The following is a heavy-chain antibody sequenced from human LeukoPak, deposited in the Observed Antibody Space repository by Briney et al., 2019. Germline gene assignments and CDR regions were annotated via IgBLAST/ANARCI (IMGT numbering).Heavy chain of an antibody. CDR2: ISYDGSNK. CDR3: ARGHVLRYFDWLSITDTLDY. V-gene: IGHV3-30*04. J-gene: IGHJ4*02. D-gene: IGHD3-9*01. Sequence: PGGSLRLSCAASGFTFSSYAMHWVRQAPGKGLEGVAVISYDGSNKYYADSVKGRFTISRDNSKNTLYLQMNSLRAEDTAVYYCARGHVLRYFDWLSITDTLDYWGQGTLVTVSS. CDR1: GFTFSSYA.